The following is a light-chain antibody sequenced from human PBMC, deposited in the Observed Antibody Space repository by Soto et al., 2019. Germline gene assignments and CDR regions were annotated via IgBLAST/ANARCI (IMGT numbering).Light chain of an antibody. Sequence: DIQMTQSPSTLSASVGDRVTITCRASQSINSWLAWYQQKPGKAPKLLIYKASSLESGVPSRFSGSGSGTEFTLTISSLQPEDFATYYCLQHNTYPWTFGQGTKVDIK. V-gene: IGKV1-5*03. CDR1: QSINSW. J-gene: IGKJ1*01. CDR2: KAS. CDR3: LQHNTYPWT.